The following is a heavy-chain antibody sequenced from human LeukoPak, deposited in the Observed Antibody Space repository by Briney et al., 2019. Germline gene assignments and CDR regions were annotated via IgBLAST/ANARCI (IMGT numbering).Heavy chain of an antibody. CDR2: ISYGGTT. CDR1: GGSFSGYY. V-gene: IGHV4-34*01. D-gene: IGHD4-17*01. Sequence: SETLSLTCAVYGGSFSGYYWSWIRQPPGKGLEWIGSISYGGTTYFNPSLQSRVTISVDTSKNQFSLNLGSVTAADTALYYCARHGHGAKFDYWGQGTLVTVSS. J-gene: IGHJ4*02. CDR3: ARHGHGAKFDY.